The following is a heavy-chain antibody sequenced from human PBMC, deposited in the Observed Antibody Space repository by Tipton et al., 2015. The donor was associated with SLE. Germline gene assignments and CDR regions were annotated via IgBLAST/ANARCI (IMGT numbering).Heavy chain of an antibody. CDR1: GGSISSGSYY. Sequence: LRLSCTVSGGSISSGSYYWSWIRQPAGKGLEWIGRIYTSGSTNYNPSLKSRVTISVDTSKNQFSLKLSSVTAADTAVYYCARPPRTSDWYFDLWGRGTLVTVSS. V-gene: IGHV4-61*02. J-gene: IGHJ2*01. CDR2: IYTSGST. CDR3: ARPPRTSDWYFDL. D-gene: IGHD3/OR15-3a*01.